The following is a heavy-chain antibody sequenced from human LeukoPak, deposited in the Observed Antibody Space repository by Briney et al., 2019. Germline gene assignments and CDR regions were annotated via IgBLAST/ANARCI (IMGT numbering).Heavy chain of an antibody. CDR2: IKQDGSEK. J-gene: IGHJ4*02. CDR3: ARGPATRVYYFDY. V-gene: IGHV3-7*01. Sequence: PGGSLRLSCAASGFTFSTYWMSWVRQAPGKGLEWVANIKQDGSEKYYVDSVKGRFTISRDNAKNSLYLQMNSLRAEDTAVYYCARGPATRVYYFDYWGQGTLVTVSS. D-gene: IGHD1-26*01. CDR1: GFTFSTYW.